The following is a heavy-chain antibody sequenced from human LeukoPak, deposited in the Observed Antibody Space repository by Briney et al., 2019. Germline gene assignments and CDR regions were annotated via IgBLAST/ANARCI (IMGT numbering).Heavy chain of an antibody. CDR3: AKDRIAVTDDLDS. D-gene: IGHD6-19*01. Sequence: GGSLRLSCAASGFTFSSYSMNWVRQAPGKGLEWVSSISSSSSYIYYADSVKGRFTISRDNAKNSLYLQMNSLRAEDTAVYYCAKDRIAVTDDLDSWGQGTLVTVSS. CDR2: ISSSSSYI. CDR1: GFTFSSYS. V-gene: IGHV3-21*01. J-gene: IGHJ4*02.